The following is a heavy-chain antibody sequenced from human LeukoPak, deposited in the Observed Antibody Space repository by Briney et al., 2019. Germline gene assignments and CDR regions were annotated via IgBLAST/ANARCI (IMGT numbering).Heavy chain of an antibody. CDR1: GFTFSSYW. V-gene: IGHV3-7*01. CDR2: IKEDGSEK. D-gene: IGHD3-10*01. CDR3: ASPSYDSGSYWDY. Sequence: GGSLRLSCAASGFTFSSYWMSWVRQAPGKGLEWVANIKEDGSEKYYVDSVKGRFTISRDNAKNSLYLQMNSLRAEDTAVYYCASPSYDSGSYWDYWGQGTLVTVSS. J-gene: IGHJ4*02.